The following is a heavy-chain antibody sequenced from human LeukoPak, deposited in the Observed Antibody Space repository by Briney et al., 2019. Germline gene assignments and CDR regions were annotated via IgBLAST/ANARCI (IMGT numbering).Heavy chain of an antibody. D-gene: IGHD6-19*01. CDR1: GFTFSSYS. CDR2: ISSSSSFT. Sequence: GGSLRLSCAASGFTFSSYSMNWVRQAPGKGLEWVSFISSSSSFTYYADSVKGRFTISRDNAKNSLYLQMNSLRAEDTAVYYCASESSGPSFDYWGQGTLVTVSS. CDR3: ASESSGPSFDY. J-gene: IGHJ4*02. V-gene: IGHV3-21*01.